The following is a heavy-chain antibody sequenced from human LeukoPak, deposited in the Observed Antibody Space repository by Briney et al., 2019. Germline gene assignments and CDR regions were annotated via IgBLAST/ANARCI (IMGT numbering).Heavy chain of an antibody. D-gene: IGHD5-12*01. Sequence: SETLSLTCTVSGGSISSGGYYWSWIRQHPGKGLEWIGYIYYSGSTYYNPSLKSRVTISVDTSKNQFSLKLSSVTAADTAVYYCARDRGGSPQLHMATKTEYYFDYWGQGTLVTVSS. CDR1: GGSISSGGYY. V-gene: IGHV4-31*03. CDR3: ARDRGGSPQLHMATKTEYYFDY. CDR2: IYYSGST. J-gene: IGHJ4*02.